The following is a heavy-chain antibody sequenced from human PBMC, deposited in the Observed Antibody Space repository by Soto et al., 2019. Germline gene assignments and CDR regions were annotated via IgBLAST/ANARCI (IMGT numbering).Heavy chain of an antibody. D-gene: IGHD3-3*01. Sequence: ASVKVSCKASVYTFTGYYMHWVRQAPGQGLGWMGWINPNSGGTNYAQKFQGRVTMTRDTSISTAYMELSRLRPDDTAVYYCACSYYDFWSGSRPLYYYGMDVWGQGTTVTVSS. CDR3: ACSYYDFWSGSRPLYYYGMDV. V-gene: IGHV1-2*02. CDR2: INPNSGGT. CDR1: VYTFTGYY. J-gene: IGHJ6*02.